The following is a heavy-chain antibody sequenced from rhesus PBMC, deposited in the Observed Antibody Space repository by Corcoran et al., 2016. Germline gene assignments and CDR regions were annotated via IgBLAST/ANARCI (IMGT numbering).Heavy chain of an antibody. CDR2: ISGRSGST. CDR3: AGQGTVGTVGVDY. V-gene: IGHV4-165*01. J-gene: IGHJ4*01. D-gene: IGHD5-24*01. CDR1: GGSFSGYY. Sequence: QVQLQESGPGLVKPSETLSLTCAVSGGSFSGYYWGWIRQPPGKGLEWIGYISGRSGSTDANPSLKCRVTISTDTSKNQFSLNLSSVTAADTAVYYCAGQGTVGTVGVDYWGQGVLVTVSS.